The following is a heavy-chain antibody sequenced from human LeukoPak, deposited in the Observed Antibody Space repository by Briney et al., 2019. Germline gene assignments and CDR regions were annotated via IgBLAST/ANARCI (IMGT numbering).Heavy chain of an antibody. CDR1: GGSFSAYY. Sequence: SETLSLTCAVYGGSFSAYYWTWIRQPPGKGLEWIGEINHSGSSNYNSSLRSRVIISVDTSYKQFSLRLSSVTAADTAVYYCAPRGDIEHSYVYGKWFDPWGQGTRVTVSS. V-gene: IGHV4-34*01. CDR2: INHSGSS. J-gene: IGHJ5*02. CDR3: APRGDIEHSYVYGKWFDP. D-gene: IGHD5-18*01.